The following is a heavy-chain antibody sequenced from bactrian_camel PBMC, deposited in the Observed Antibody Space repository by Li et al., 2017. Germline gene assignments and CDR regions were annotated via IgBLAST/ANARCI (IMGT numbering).Heavy chain of an antibody. J-gene: IGHJ6*01. V-gene: IGHV3S53*01. D-gene: IGHD6*01. Sequence: HVQLVESGEGSVQAGGSLRLSCAASGVSTSSKCMAWFRQAPGKEREGVAGSGSSTYYADSVKGRFTISQDNAKNTVYLQMNSLKPEDTAMYYCAADHASICGTWYVLAFGYWGQGTQVTVS. CDR1: GVSTSSKC. CDR3: AADHASICGTWYVLAFGY. CDR2: SGSST.